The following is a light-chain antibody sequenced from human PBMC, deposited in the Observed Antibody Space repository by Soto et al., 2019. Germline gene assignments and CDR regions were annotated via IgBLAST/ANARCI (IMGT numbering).Light chain of an antibody. CDR1: QVISIW. J-gene: IGKJ5*01. CDR2: AAS. V-gene: IGKV1-12*01. CDR3: QKANSFPLT. Sequence: ILLTQSPSCVYASVGDRVTITCRASQVISIWLAWYQQKPGKAPKLLIYAASSLQSGVPSRFSGSGSGTDFTLTISSLQPEDFATYYCQKANSFPLTCGKGQRRAIK.